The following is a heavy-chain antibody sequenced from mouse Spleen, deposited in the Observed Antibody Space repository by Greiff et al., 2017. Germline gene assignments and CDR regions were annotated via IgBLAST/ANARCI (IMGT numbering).Heavy chain of an antibody. Sequence: EVMLVESGGGLVKPGGSLKLSCAASGFTFSSYAMSWVRQTPEKRLEWVAAINSNGGSTYYPDTVKDRFTISRDNAKNTLYLQMSSLRSEDTALYYCARPPDSSGYPAWFAYWGQGTLVTVSA. CDR2: INSNGGST. CDR3: ARPPDSSGYPAWFAY. V-gene: IGHV5-6-2*01. CDR1: GFTFSSYA. D-gene: IGHD3-2*01. J-gene: IGHJ3*01.